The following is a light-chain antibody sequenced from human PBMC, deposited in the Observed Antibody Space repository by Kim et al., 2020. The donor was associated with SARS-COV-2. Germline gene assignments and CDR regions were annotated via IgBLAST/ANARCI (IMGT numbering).Light chain of an antibody. CDR1: SSDIGGYNF. J-gene: IGLJ3*02. V-gene: IGLV2-14*03. Sequence: QSALTQPASVSGSPGQSITISCTGTSSDIGGYNFVSWLQQHPDTAPKLMIYGVSKRPSGVSNRFSGSKSGNTASLTISGLQAEDEADYYCTSYTSTITWVFGGGTKLTVL. CDR2: GVS. CDR3: TSYTSTITWV.